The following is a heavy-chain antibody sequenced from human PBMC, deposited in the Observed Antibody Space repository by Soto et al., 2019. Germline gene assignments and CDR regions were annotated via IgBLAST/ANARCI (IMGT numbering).Heavy chain of an antibody. CDR2: IKQDGSEK. D-gene: IGHD3-3*01. CDR3: ARVQTPRYYYYYYGMDV. Sequence: GGSLRLSCAASGFTFSSYWMSWVRQAPGKGLEWVANIKQDGSEKYYVDSVKGRFTISRDNAKNSLYLQMNSLRAEDTAVYYCARVQTPRYYYYYYGMDVWGQGTTVTVSS. V-gene: IGHV3-7*03. CDR1: GFTFSSYW. J-gene: IGHJ6*02.